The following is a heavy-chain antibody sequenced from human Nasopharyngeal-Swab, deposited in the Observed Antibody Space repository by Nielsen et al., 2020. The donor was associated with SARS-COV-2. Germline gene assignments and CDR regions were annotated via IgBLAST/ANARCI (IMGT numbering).Heavy chain of an antibody. D-gene: IGHD3-9*01. CDR3: ARVSRYYDILTGYYAEDGMDV. CDR2: IKQDGSEK. V-gene: IGHV3-7*01. J-gene: IGHJ6*02. Sequence: WIRQPPGKGLEWVANIKQDGSEKYYVDSVKGRFTISRGNAKNSLYLQMNSLRAEDTALYYCARVSRYYDILTGYYAEDGMDVWGQGTTVTVSS.